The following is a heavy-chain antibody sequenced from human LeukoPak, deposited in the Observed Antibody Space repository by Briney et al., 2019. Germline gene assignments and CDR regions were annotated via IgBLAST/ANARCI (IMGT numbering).Heavy chain of an antibody. D-gene: IGHD3-22*01. CDR3: VRGAGLIYSDRGGIRGYFDY. V-gene: IGHV4-4*02. CDR1: GDSITNDNW. J-gene: IGHJ4*02. CDR2: IHHSGNT. Sequence: SETLSLTCAVSGDSITNDNWWSWVRQPPGEGLEWIVEIHHSGNTNYNPSLKSRVTTSMDKSKNQVSLKVNSVTAADTAVYYCVRGAGLIYSDRGGIRGYFDYWGQGALVTVSS.